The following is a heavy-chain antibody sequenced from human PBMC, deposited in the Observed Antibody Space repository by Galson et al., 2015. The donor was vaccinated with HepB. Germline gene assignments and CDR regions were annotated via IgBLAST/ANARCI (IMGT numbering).Heavy chain of an antibody. CDR1: GYTLTELS. V-gene: IGHV1-24*01. D-gene: IGHD3-10*01. CDR3: AGRANIYYYYGMDV. CDR2: FDPEDGET. J-gene: IGHJ6*02. Sequence: SVKVSCKVSGYTLTELSMHWVRQAPGKGLEWMGGFDPEDGETIYAQKFQGGVTMTEDTSTDTAYMELSSLRSEDTAVYYCAGRANIYYYYGMDVWGQGTTVTVSS.